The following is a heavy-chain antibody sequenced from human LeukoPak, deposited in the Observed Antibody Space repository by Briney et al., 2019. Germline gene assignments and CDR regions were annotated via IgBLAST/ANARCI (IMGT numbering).Heavy chain of an antibody. J-gene: IGHJ4*02. Sequence: GGSLRLSCAASGFTFSSYAMSWVRQAPGKGLEWVSGVSGSDGSTYYADSVKGRFTISRDNSKNTLYLQMNSLRAEDTAVYYCAKDRRGYTYDLSAGSYFDYWGQGTQVTVSS. CDR2: VSGSDGST. D-gene: IGHD5-18*01. CDR3: AKDRRGYTYDLSAGSYFDY. V-gene: IGHV3-23*01. CDR1: GFTFSSYA.